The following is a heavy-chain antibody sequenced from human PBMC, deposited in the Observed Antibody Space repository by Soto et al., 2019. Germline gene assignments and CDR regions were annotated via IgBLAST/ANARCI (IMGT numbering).Heavy chain of an antibody. CDR2: INHSGST. V-gene: IGHV4-34*01. D-gene: IGHD1-7*01. Sequence: QVQLQQWGAGLLKPSETLSLTCAVYGGSFSGYYWSWIRQPPGKGLEWIGEINHSGSTNYNPSLKSRVSISVDTSKNQFSLKLSYVTAADPAVYYCARARRYNRNYVAPLCYMDVWGKGTTVTDSS. CDR3: ARARRYNRNYVAPLCYMDV. J-gene: IGHJ6*03. CDR1: GGSFSGYY.